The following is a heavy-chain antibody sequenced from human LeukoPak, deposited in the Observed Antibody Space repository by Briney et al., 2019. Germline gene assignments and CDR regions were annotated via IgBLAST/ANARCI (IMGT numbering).Heavy chain of an antibody. CDR3: ARGPEYYGAGTTLDY. CDR1: GGSFSGYY. J-gene: IGHJ4*02. CDR2: INHSGST. D-gene: IGHD4/OR15-4a*01. V-gene: IGHV4-34*01. Sequence: ETLSLTCAVYGGSFSGYYWSWIRQPPGKGLEWIGEINHSGSTNYNPSLKSRVTISVDTSKNQFSLKLSSVTAADTAVYYCARGPEYYGAGTTLDYWGQGTLVTVSS.